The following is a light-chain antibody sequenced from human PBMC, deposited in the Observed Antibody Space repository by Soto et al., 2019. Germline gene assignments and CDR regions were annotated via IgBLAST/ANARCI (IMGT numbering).Light chain of an antibody. V-gene: IGLV2-14*01. CDR1: ITDVGSPNY. CDR3: SSYTTTSTWV. J-gene: IGLJ2*01. CDR2: DVS. Sequence: QSALTQPASVSGSPGQSITISCTGTITDVGSPNYVSWYKQHPGKAPKLMIYDVSNRPSGVSNRFSGSKSGNTASLTISGLQAEDEADYYCSSYTTTSTWVFGGGTKVTVL.